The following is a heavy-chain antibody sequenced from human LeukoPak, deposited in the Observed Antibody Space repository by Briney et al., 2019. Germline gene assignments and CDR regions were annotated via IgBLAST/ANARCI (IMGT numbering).Heavy chain of an antibody. J-gene: IGHJ4*02. CDR1: GVTFSSYY. Sequence: PSETLTLTCAVYGVTFSSYYRSWIRQPPGKGLEWIWDINHSGSTNYNPSLKSRVNISVDTSKNQFSLKLSSVTAADTAVYYCARLGYCSSTSCRRTDFDYWGQGTLVTVSS. CDR3: ARLGYCSSTSCRRTDFDY. V-gene: IGHV4-34*01. CDR2: INHSGST. D-gene: IGHD2-2*01.